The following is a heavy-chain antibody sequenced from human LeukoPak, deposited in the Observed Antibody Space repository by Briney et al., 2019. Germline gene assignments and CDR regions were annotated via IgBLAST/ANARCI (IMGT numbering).Heavy chain of an antibody. Sequence: SVKVSCKASGGTFSSYAISWVRQAPGQGLEWMGGIIPNFGTANYAQKFQGRVTITADEYTSTAYMELSSLRSEDTAVYYCARAILTMVRGGAFDIWGQGTMVTVSS. CDR3: ARAILTMVRGGAFDI. J-gene: IGHJ3*02. CDR2: IIPNFGTA. V-gene: IGHV1-69*13. D-gene: IGHD3-10*01. CDR1: GGTFSSYA.